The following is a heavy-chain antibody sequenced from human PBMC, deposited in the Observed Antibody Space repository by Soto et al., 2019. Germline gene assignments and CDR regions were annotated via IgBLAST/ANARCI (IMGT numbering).Heavy chain of an antibody. Sequence: EVQLLESGGGLVQPGGSLRLSCAASGFAFSTYAMCWVRQAPGKGLEWVSAISGSGGSTYYADSVKGRFTISRDKSKNTLFLQMNSLRAEDTAVYYCAKNWDTTFSSSSHWGQGTLVTVSS. J-gene: IGHJ4*02. CDR3: AKNWDTTFSSSSH. D-gene: IGHD6-6*01. CDR2: ISGSGGST. CDR1: GFAFSTYA. V-gene: IGHV3-23*01.